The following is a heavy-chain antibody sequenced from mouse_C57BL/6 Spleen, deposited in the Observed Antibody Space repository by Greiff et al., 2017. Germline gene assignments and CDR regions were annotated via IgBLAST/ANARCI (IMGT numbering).Heavy chain of an antibody. CDR3: ARYHYYGTAMDY. Sequence: VKLQQPGAELVKPGASVKLSCKASGYTFTSYWMQWVKQRPGQGLEWIGEIDPSDSYTNYNQKFKGKATLTVDTSSSTAYMQLSSLTSEDSAVYYCARYHYYGTAMDYWGQGTSVTVSS. CDR1: GYTFTSYW. J-gene: IGHJ4*01. CDR2: IDPSDSYT. D-gene: IGHD1-1*01. V-gene: IGHV1-50*01.